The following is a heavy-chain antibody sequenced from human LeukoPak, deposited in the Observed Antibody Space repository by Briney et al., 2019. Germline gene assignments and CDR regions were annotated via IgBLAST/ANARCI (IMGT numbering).Heavy chain of an antibody. D-gene: IGHD1-1*01. CDR1: GFTVSAYY. CDR2: LFGGGTI. V-gene: IGHV3-53*01. J-gene: IGHJ4*02. Sequence: PGGSLRLSCAASGFTVSAYYMSWVRQAPGKGLEWVSVLFGGGTIYYADSVNGRFTISRDNSKNTLYLQLNSLRAEDTAVYYCARRPRVATYYYFDYWGQGTLVTVSS. CDR3: ARRPRVATYYYFDY.